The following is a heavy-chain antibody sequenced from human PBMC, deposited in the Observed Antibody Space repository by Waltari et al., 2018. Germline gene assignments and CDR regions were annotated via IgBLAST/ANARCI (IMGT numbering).Heavy chain of an antibody. CDR2: IYTRGST. D-gene: IGHD5-12*01. J-gene: IGHJ6*03. Sequence: QVQLQESGPGLVKPSETLSLTCTVSGGSLSRYYWSWIRQPPGKGLEWIGYIYTRGSTNYNPSLKSRVTISVDTSKNQFSLKLSSVTAADTAVYYCARERDGYKSRYMDVWGKGTTVTVSS. V-gene: IGHV4-4*09. CDR3: ARERDGYKSRYMDV. CDR1: GGSLSRYY.